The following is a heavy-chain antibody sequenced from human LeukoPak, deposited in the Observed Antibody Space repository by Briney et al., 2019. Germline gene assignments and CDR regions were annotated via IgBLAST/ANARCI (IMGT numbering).Heavy chain of an antibody. CDR2: ISGSGGST. V-gene: IGHV3-23*01. Sequence: GGSLRLSCAASGFTFSSYAMSWVRQAPGKGLEWVSAISGSGGSTYYADSVKGRFTISRDNSKNTLYLQMNSLRAEDTAVYYCAKEPFVVVTAILRWLYFDYWGQGTLVTVSS. D-gene: IGHD2-21*02. CDR1: GFTFSSYA. CDR3: AKEPFVVVTAILRWLYFDY. J-gene: IGHJ4*02.